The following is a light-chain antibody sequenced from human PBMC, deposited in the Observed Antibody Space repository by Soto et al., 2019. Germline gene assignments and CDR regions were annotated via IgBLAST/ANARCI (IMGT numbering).Light chain of an antibody. J-gene: IGLJ2*01. CDR2: EVS. Sequence: QSVLTQPASVSGSPGQSITISCTGTSIDVGAYNYVSWYQHHPGKAPKLMIYEVSNRPSGVSNRFSGSKSGNTASLTISGLQAEDEADYYCQSYDTSLPGLLFGVGTKL. CDR1: SIDVGAYNY. CDR3: QSYDTSLPGLL. V-gene: IGLV2-14*01.